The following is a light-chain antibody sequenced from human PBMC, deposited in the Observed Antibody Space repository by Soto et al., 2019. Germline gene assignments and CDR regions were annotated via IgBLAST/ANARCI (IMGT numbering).Light chain of an antibody. Sequence: EIVLTQSPGTLSLSPGERATLSCRASQSVSSNFLAWYQQKPRHAPRLLIFGASSSAAVIPDRFSGSGSGTEFTLTISRLEPEDFAVYYCQQYRSSPRTFGQGTKLEIK. CDR2: GAS. CDR1: QSVSSNF. V-gene: IGKV3-20*01. J-gene: IGKJ2*02. CDR3: QQYRSSPRT.